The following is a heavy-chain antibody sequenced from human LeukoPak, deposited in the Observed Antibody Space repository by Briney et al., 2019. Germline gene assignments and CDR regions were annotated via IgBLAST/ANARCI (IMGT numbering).Heavy chain of an antibody. D-gene: IGHD3-10*01. Sequence: GGSLRLSCAASGFTVSSNYMSWVRQAPGKGLEWVSVIYSGGSTYYADSVKGRFTISRDNSKNTLYLQMNSLRAEDTAVYYCAKDPTLWSPKTFDYWGQGTLVTVSS. CDR3: AKDPTLWSPKTFDY. CDR2: IYSGGST. CDR1: GFTVSSNY. V-gene: IGHV3-53*01. J-gene: IGHJ4*02.